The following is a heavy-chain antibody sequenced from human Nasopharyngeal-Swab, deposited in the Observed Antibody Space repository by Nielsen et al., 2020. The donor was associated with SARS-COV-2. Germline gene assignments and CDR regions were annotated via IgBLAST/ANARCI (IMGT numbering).Heavy chain of an antibody. Sequence: SETLSLTCTVSGGSISSSSYYWGWIRQPPGKGLEWIGSIYYSGSTSYNPSLKSRVTISVDTSKNQFSLKLGSVTAADTAVYYCARDFEGYSYGSDDYWGQGTLVTVSS. CDR1: GGSISSSSYY. CDR2: IYYSGST. V-gene: IGHV4-39*07. CDR3: ARDFEGYSYGSDDY. J-gene: IGHJ4*02. D-gene: IGHD5-18*01.